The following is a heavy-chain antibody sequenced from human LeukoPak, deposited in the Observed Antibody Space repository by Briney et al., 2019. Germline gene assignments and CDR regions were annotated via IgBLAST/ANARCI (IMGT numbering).Heavy chain of an antibody. CDR1: GYTFTGYY. Sequence: ASVKVSCKASGYTFTGYYMHWVRQAPGQGLEWMGWINPNSGGTNYAQKFQGRVTMTRDTSISTAYMELSRLRSDDTAVYYCARAGYYYDSSGYFPQGISPRPYYYMDVWGKGPRSPSP. CDR3: ARAGYYYDSSGYFPQGISPRPYYYMDV. CDR2: INPNSGGT. D-gene: IGHD3-22*01. V-gene: IGHV1-2*02. J-gene: IGHJ6*03.